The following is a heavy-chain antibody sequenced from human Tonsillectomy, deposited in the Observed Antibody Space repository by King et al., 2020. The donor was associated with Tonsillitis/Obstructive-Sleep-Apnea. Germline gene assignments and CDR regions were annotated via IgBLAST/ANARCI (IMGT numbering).Heavy chain of an antibody. V-gene: IGHV2-70*11. J-gene: IGHJ5*01. CDR1: GFSLSTSGIC. CDR3: ARAGDGYSYSWFDS. D-gene: IGHD5-24*01. Sequence: VTLKESGPALVKPTQTLTLTCTFSGFSLSTSGICVSWIRQPPGKALEWLARIDWDDDKYYSTPLRTRLTISKDTSKNQVVLTMTSMDPVDTATYYCARAGDGYSYSWFDSWRQGALVTVSS. CDR2: IDWDDDK.